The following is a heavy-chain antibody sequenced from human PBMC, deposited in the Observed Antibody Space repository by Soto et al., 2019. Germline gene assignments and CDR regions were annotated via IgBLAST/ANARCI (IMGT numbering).Heavy chain of an antibody. J-gene: IGHJ3*02. V-gene: IGHV1-69*13. D-gene: IGHD3-22*01. CDR1: GGTFISYA. CDR2: IIPIFGTS. CDR3: ARDSPYYYDSSGYYSGAFDI. Sequence: SVKVSCKASGGTFISYAISWVRQAPGQGLEWMGGIIPIFGTSNYAQKFQGRVTITADESTSTAYMELSSLRSEDTAVYYCARDSPYYYDSSGYYSGAFDIWGQGTMVTVSS.